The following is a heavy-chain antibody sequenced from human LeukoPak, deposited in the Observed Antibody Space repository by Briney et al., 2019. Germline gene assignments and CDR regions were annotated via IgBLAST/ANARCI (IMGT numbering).Heavy chain of an antibody. J-gene: IGHJ1*01. D-gene: IGHD5-12*01. V-gene: IGHV3-23*01. CDR3: AKDRIGYDLGSKYFQH. Sequence: GGSLRLSCAASGFTFSSYAMSWVRQAPGKGLEWVSAISGSGGSTYYADSVKGRFTISRDNSKNTLYLQMNSLRAEDTAAYYCAKDRIGYDLGSKYFQHWGQGTLVTVSS. CDR1: GFTFSSYA. CDR2: ISGSGGST.